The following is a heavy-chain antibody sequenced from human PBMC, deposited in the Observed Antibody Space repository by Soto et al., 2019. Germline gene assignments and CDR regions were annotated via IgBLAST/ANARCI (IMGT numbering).Heavy chain of an antibody. Sequence: QVQLVESGGGVVQPGRSLRLSCAASGFTFSSYGMHWVRQAPGKGLEWVAAISYDGSNKYYADSVKGRFTISRDNSKHTLYLQMNSLRAEDTAVYYCAKHLLGPGRAYGMDVWGQGTTVTVSS. CDR1: GFTFSSYG. J-gene: IGHJ6*02. CDR2: ISYDGSNK. CDR3: AKHLLGPGRAYGMDV. D-gene: IGHD7-27*01. V-gene: IGHV3-30*18.